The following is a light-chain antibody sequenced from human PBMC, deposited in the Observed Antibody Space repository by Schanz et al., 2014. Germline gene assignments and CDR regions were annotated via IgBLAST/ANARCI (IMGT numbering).Light chain of an antibody. Sequence: QSALTQPASVSGSPGQSITISCTGTSSDVGAYNYVSWYQQPPGKAPKLIIYDVSNRPSGVSGRFSGSKSGNTASLIISGLQAEDEADYYCSSYAGSRQVFGTGTKLTVL. V-gene: IGLV2-14*01. CDR2: DVS. J-gene: IGLJ1*01. CDR3: SSYAGSRQV. CDR1: SSDVGAYNY.